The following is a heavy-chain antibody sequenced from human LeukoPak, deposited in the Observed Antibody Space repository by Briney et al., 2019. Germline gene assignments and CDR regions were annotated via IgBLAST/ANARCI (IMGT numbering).Heavy chain of an antibody. Sequence: SETLSLTCNVSGDSMMSYYWSWIRQPPGKGLEWIGYIYYSGSTSYNPSLKSRVTISVDTSKKQFSLKLLSVTAADTAVYYCARGGYSGFDFEYWGQGTLVTVSS. CDR1: GDSMMSYY. J-gene: IGHJ4*02. V-gene: IGHV4-59*13. CDR3: ARGGYSGFDFEY. D-gene: IGHD5-12*01. CDR2: IYYSGST.